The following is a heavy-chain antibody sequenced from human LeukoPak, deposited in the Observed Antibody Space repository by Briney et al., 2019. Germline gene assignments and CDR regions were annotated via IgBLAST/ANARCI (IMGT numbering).Heavy chain of an antibody. V-gene: IGHV4-34*01. D-gene: IGHD2-2*01. CDR3: ARCSSTSCYYKY. CDR2: INHSGST. Sequence: PSETLSLTCAVYGGSFSGYYWSWIRQPPGKGLEWIGEINHSGSTNYNPSLKSRVIISVDTSKNQFSLKLSSVTAADTAVYYCARCSSTSCYYKYWGQGTLVTVSS. J-gene: IGHJ4*02. CDR1: GGSFSGYY.